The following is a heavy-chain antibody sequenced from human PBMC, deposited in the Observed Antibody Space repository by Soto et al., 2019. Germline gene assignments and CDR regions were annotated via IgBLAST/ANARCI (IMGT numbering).Heavy chain of an antibody. Sequence: QVQLVQSGAEVKKPGSSVKVSCKASGGTFGSYAISWVRQAPGQGLEWMGGIIPIPGTANYAQKFQGRVTIAADKSTSTAYMELSSVRSEDTAVYYCARSQGSSTSLEIYYYYYYGMDVWGQGTTVTVSS. J-gene: IGHJ6*02. V-gene: IGHV1-69*06. CDR1: GGTFGSYA. CDR3: ARSQGSSTSLEIYYYYYYGMDV. CDR2: IIPIPGTA. D-gene: IGHD2-2*01.